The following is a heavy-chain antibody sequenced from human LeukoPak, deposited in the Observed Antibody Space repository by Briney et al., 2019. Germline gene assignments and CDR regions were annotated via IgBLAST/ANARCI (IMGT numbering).Heavy chain of an antibody. CDR2: IIPILGIA. Sequence: GASVKVSCKASGGTLSSYAISWVRQAPGQGLEWMGRIIPILGIANYAQKFQGRVTITADKSTSTAYMELSSLRSEDTAVYYCARAPNYYDSSGYYYEDWYFDLWGRGTLVTVSS. CDR3: ARAPNYYDSSGYYYEDWYFDL. CDR1: GGTLSSYA. J-gene: IGHJ2*01. V-gene: IGHV1-69*04. D-gene: IGHD3-22*01.